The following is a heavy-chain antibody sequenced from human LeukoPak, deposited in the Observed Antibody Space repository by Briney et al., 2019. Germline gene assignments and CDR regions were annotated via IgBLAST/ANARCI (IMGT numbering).Heavy chain of an antibody. CDR2: ISGSGGST. CDR1: GFTFSSYA. V-gene: IGHV3-23*01. D-gene: IGHD6-19*01. Sequence: GGSLRLSCAASGFTFSSYAMSWVRQAPGKGLEWVSAISGSGGSTYYADSVKGRFTISGDNSKNTLYLQMNSLRAEDTAVYYCAKGSSGWYGSCDYWGQGTLVTVSS. CDR3: AKGSSGWYGSCDY. J-gene: IGHJ4*02.